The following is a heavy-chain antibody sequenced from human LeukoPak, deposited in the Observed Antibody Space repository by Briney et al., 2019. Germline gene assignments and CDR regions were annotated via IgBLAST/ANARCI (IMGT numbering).Heavy chain of an antibody. V-gene: IGHV4-59*01. D-gene: IGHD3-22*01. CDR3: ARDRFTMIADDSYYYYGMDV. J-gene: IGHJ6*02. Sequence: SETLSLTCTVSGGSISSYYWSWIRQPPGKGLEWIGYIYYSGSTNYNPSLKSRVTISVDTSKNQFSLKLSSVTAADTAVYYCARDRFTMIADDSYYYYGMDVWGQGTTVTVSS. CDR2: IYYSGST. CDR1: GGSISSYY.